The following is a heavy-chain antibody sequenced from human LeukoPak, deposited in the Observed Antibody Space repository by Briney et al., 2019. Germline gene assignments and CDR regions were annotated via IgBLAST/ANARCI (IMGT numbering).Heavy chain of an antibody. V-gene: IGHV4-59*08. Sequence: SETLSLTCTVSGGSISSYYWSWIRQPPGKGLEWIGYIYYSGSTNYNPSLKSRVTISVDTSKNQFSLKLSSVTAADTAVYYCARMLAVAGTVYYYYGMDVWGQGTTVTVSS. CDR3: ARMLAVAGTVYYYYGMDV. CDR1: GGSISSYY. CDR2: IYYSGST. D-gene: IGHD6-19*01. J-gene: IGHJ6*02.